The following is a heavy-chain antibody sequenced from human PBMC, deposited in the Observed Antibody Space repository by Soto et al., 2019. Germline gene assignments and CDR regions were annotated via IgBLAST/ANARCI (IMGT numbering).Heavy chain of an antibody. V-gene: IGHV3-48*03. D-gene: IGHD3-10*01. CDR1: GFTFSTYE. J-gene: IGHJ4*02. Sequence: EVQLVESGGGLVQPGGSLRLSCAASGFTFSTYEMNWVRQAPGKGLEWVSYISSSGATVYYADSVKGRFTISRDNAKNSLYLQMNSLRAEDTAIYYCARVAGCSDYWGQGTLVTVSS. CDR3: ARVAGCSDY. CDR2: ISSSGATV.